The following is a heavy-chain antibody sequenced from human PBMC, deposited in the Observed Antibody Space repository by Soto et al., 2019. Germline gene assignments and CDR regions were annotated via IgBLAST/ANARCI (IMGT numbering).Heavy chain of an antibody. J-gene: IGHJ4*02. Sequence: PSETLSLTCSVPAAYIRATNFYWGWIRQPPGKGLEWIGSFHYNGDTYSNPSLETRLTMSVDTSKNQFSLKLTSVNAADTAVYYCTRGGDAYKNGHWGQGTLVTVSS. V-gene: IGHV4-39*07. D-gene: IGHD2-21*01. CDR1: AAYIRATNFY. CDR2: FHYNGDT. CDR3: TRGGDAYKNGH.